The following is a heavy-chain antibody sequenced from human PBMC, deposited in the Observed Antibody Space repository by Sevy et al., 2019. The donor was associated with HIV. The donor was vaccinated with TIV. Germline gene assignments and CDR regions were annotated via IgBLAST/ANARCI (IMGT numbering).Heavy chain of an antibody. J-gene: IGHJ4*02. Sequence: GGSLRLSCAASGFTFSNAWMSWVRQAPGKGLEWVVRIKSKTDGGTTDYAAPVKGRFTISRDDSKNTLYLQMNSLKTEDTAVYYCTTAGDFFRWGQGTLVTVSS. D-gene: IGHD7-27*01. CDR3: TTAGDFFR. CDR2: IKSKTDGGTT. V-gene: IGHV3-15*01. CDR1: GFTFSNAW.